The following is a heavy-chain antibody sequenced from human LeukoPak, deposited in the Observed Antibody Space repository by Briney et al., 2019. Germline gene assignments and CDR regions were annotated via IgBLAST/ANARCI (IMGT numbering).Heavy chain of an antibody. D-gene: IGHD5-18*01. J-gene: IGHJ4*02. CDR2: IIPIFGTA. V-gene: IGHV1-69*13. CDR1: GGTFSSYA. Sequence: SVKVSCKASGGTFSSYAFNWVRQAPGQGLEWMGGIIPIFGTANYAQKFQGRVTITADESTSTAYMELSSLRSEDTAVYYCARDQGYRYGYGDFDYWGQGTLVTVSS. CDR3: ARDQGYRYGYGDFDY.